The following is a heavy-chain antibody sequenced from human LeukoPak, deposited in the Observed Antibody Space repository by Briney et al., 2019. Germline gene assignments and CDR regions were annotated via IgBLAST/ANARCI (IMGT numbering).Heavy chain of an antibody. CDR2: IKQDGSEK. CDR3: ARERAIGGSFYDY. Sequence: GGSLRLSCAASGFTFSSYWMSWVRQAPGKGLEWVANIKQDGSEKYYVDSVKGRFTISRDNAKNSLYLQMNSLRAEDTAVYYCARERAIGGSFYDYWGQGTLVTVSS. V-gene: IGHV3-7*01. CDR1: GFTFSSYW. J-gene: IGHJ4*02. D-gene: IGHD2-15*01.